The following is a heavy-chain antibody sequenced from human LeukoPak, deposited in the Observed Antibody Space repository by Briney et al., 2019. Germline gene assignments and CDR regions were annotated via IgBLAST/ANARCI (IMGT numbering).Heavy chain of an antibody. CDR3: ARPASRGVGRYFDL. J-gene: IGHJ2*01. Sequence: GGPLSLSCAASGFTFINNPMSGARQAPGKGLEWASALSGSGDNTYYADSVKGRFTISRDNSKNTLYLQMNSLRAEDTALYYCARPASRGVGRYFDLWGRGTLVTVSS. V-gene: IGHV3-23*01. D-gene: IGHD3-10*01. CDR2: LSGSGDNT. CDR1: GFTFINNP.